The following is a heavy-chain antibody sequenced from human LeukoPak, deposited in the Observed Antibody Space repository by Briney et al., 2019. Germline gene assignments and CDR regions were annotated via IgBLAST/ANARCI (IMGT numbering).Heavy chain of an antibody. V-gene: IGHV3-7*01. CDR3: ARDYHGFWDY. CDR2: IKQDGSEK. Sequence: QPGGSLRLSCAASGFTFSSYAMSWVRQAPGKGLEWVANIKQDGSEKYYVDSMKGRFTISRDNAKNSLYLQMNSLRAEDTAVYYCARDYHGFWDYWGQGTLVTVSS. CDR1: GFTFSSYA. J-gene: IGHJ4*02. D-gene: IGHD3-10*01.